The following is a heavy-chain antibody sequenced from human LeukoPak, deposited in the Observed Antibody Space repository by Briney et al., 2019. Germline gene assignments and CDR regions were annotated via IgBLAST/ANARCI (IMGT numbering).Heavy chain of an antibody. CDR2: ISGSAGST. CDR1: GFTFSSYA. D-gene: IGHD6-19*01. CDR3: ARTYSSGARVP. V-gene: IGHV3-23*01. Sequence: PGGSLRLPCAASGFTFSSYAMSWVRQAPGKGLEWVSTISGSAGSTYYADSVKGRFTISRDNSKNTLYLQMNSLRAEDTAVYYCARTYSSGARVPWGQGTLVTVSS. J-gene: IGHJ5*02.